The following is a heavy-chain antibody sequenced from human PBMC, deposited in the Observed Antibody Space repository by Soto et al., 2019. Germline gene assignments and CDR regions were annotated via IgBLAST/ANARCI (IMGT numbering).Heavy chain of an antibody. Sequence: QVQLVQSGAEVKKPGSSVKVSCKASGGTFSSYAISWVRQAPGQGLEWMGGIIPISGTANYAQKFQGRVTITADESTSTAYMELSSLRSDDTAVYYCARSQGSSTSLEIYYYYYYRMYVWGKGTTVTVSS. CDR1: GGTFSSYA. CDR3: ARSQGSSTSLEIYYYYYYRMYV. V-gene: IGHV1-69*01. D-gene: IGHD2-2*01. J-gene: IGHJ6*04. CDR2: IIPISGTA.